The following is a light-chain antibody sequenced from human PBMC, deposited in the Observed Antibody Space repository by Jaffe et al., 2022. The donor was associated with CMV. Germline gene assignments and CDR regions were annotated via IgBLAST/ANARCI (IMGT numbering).Light chain of an antibody. CDR1: QSISTN. J-gene: IGKJ3*01. CDR2: GAS. V-gene: IGKV3-15*01. CDR3: QQYDSWPPFT. Sequence: ERVMTQSPATLSVSPGERVTLSCRASQSISTNLAWYQQKPGQAPRLLIYGASTRATGVPARFSGSGSRTVFSLTINSLQSEDSAIYYCQQYDSWPPFTFGPGTKVDIK.